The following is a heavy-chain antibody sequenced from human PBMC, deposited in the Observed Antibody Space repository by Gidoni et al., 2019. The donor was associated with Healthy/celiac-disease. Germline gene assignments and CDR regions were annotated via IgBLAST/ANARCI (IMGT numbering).Heavy chain of an antibody. Sequence: DVQLLESGGGLVKPGGSLRLSCAAPGFPFPTSAMRWVRQAPGKGLAWVSAISGSGGSTYYADSVKGRFTISRDNSKNTLYLQMNSLRAEDTAVYYCAKDQSIATMIVVVITYFDYWGQGTLVTVSS. J-gene: IGHJ4*02. CDR1: GFPFPTSA. D-gene: IGHD3-22*01. CDR3: AKDQSIATMIVVVITYFDY. V-gene: IGHV3-23*01. CDR2: ISGSGGST.